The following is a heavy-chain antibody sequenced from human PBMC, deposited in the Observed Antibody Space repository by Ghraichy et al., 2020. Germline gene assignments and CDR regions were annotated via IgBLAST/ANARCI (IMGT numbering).Heavy chain of an antibody. J-gene: IGHJ4*02. CDR1: GFTFSDYY. CDR2: ISSTSSTI. CDR3: AKDYGSGWFSAADY. V-gene: IGHV3-11*01. Sequence: LSLTCAASGFTFSDYYMTWIRQTPGKGLEWVSYISSTSSTIYYADSVKGRFTSSRDNAKKSLYLQMNSLRAEDTAVYYCAKDYGSGWFSAADYWGQGTLVTVSS. D-gene: IGHD6-19*01.